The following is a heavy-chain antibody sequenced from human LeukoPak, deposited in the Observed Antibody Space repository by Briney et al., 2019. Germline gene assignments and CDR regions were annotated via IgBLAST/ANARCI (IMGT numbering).Heavy chain of an antibody. CDR1: GFTFSNYG. V-gene: IGHV3-23*01. CDR2: ISGSGGST. J-gene: IGHJ4*02. D-gene: IGHD3-10*01. Sequence: GGTLRLSCAASGFTFSNYGMSWVRQAPGKGLEWVSGISGSGGSTYYADSVKGRFTISRDNSKNTLYLQMNSLGAEDTAVYYCAKFDGSGSYYAHLFDYWGQGTLVTVSS. CDR3: AKFDGSGSYYAHLFDY.